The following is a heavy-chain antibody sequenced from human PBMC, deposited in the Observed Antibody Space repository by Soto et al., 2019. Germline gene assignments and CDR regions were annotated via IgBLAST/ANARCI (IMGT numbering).Heavy chain of an antibody. Sequence: QVLLVQSGGEVKKPGASVKVSCKASGFNFISYGINWLRQAPGQGLEWMGWISGYDGKTVYVHSVQDRVTMTTDVTRGTAYNELRFVVSADTAIDXXXXXFIYTGSPDSWFAPWRQGTLVTVTS. CDR1: GFNFISYG. V-gene: IGHV1-18*04. CDR3: XXXFIYTGSPDSWFAP. J-gene: IGHJ5*02. CDR2: ISGYDGKT. D-gene: IGHD3-16*01.